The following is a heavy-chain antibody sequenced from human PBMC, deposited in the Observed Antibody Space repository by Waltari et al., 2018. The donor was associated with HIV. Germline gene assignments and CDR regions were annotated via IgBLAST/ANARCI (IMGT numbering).Heavy chain of an antibody. CDR2: IWYDGSNK. Sequence: QVQLVESGGGVVQPGRSLRLSCAASGFAFSSYGTHWVRQAPGKGLEWVAVIWYDGSNKYYADSVKGRFTISRDNSKNTLYLQMNSLRAEDTAVYYCARDADGLMDSQPYYCDYWGQGTLVTVSS. CDR3: ARDADGLMDSQPYYCDY. V-gene: IGHV3-33*01. D-gene: IGHD2-8*01. CDR1: GFAFSSYG. J-gene: IGHJ4*02.